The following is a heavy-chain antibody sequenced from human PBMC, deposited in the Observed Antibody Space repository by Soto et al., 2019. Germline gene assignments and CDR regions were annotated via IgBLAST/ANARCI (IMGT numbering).Heavy chain of an antibody. CDR1: GFNFSYNA. D-gene: IGHD4-4*01. CDR2: ILGNGENT. Sequence: PGGSLRLSCAASGFNFSYNAMTRVRQAPGKGLQWVSTILGNGENTYYADSVRGRFTISRDPSKNTLYLQMNSLRADDTAVYYCARLPGTTAPRPDYWGRGTLVTVSS. J-gene: IGHJ4*02. V-gene: IGHV3-23*01. CDR3: ARLPGTTAPRPDY.